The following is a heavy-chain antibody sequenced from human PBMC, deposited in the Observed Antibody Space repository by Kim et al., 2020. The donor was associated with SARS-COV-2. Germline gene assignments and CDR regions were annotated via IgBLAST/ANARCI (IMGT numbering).Heavy chain of an antibody. J-gene: IGHJ5*02. CDR1: GFTFSSYW. CDR3: AREEYYDILTGYYEGNWFDP. CDR2: INSDGSST. Sequence: GGSLRLSCAASGFTFSSYWMHWVRQAPGKGLVWVSRINSDGSSTSYADSVKGRFTISRDNAKNTLYLQMNSLRAEDTAVYYCAREEYYDILTGYYEGNWFDPWGQGTLVTVSS. V-gene: IGHV3-74*01. D-gene: IGHD3-9*01.